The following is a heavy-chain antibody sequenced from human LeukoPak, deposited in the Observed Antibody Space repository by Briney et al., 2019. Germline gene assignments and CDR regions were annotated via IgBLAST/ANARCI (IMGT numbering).Heavy chain of an antibody. V-gene: IGHV1-3*01. CDR2: INAGNGNT. CDR1: GYTFTSYA. J-gene: IGHJ4*02. D-gene: IGHD5-12*01. CDR3: ARVNSGRVMYYFDY. Sequence: ASVKVSCKASGYTFTSYAMHWVRQAPGQRLEWMGWINAGNGNTTYSQKFQGRVTITRDTSASTAYMELSSLRSEDTAVYYCARVNSGRVMYYFDYWGQGTLVTVSS.